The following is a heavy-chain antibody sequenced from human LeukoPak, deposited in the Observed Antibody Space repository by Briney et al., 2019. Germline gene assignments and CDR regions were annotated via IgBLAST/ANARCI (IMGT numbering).Heavy chain of an antibody. CDR3: ARFSHDYGDY. CDR2: IYYSGST. V-gene: IGHV4-31*03. CDR1: GGSISSGGYY. Sequence: SQTLSLTCTVSGGSISSGGYYWSWIRQHPGKGLEWIGYIYYSGSTYYNPSLKSRVTISVGTSKNQFSLKLSSVTAADTAVYYCARFSHDYGDYWGQGTLVTVSS. J-gene: IGHJ4*02.